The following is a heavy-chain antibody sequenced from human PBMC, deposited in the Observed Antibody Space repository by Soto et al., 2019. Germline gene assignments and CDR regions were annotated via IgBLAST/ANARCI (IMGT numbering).Heavy chain of an antibody. CDR3: AAYCSSITCTPFHGYA. D-gene: IGHD2-2*01. CDR2: IKKDESEQ. CDR1: GFTFSDYW. J-gene: IGHJ5*02. Sequence: GGSLRLSCTASGFTFSDYWMSWVRHFPGRGLEWVANIKKDESEQYYVDSVKGRFTISRDNAKNSLYLQMDNLRAEDTAVYYCAAYCSSITCTPFHGYAWGQGTLVTVSS. V-gene: IGHV3-7*03.